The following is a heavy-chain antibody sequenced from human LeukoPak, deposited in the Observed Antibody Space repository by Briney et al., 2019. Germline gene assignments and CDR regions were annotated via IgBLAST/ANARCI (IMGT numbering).Heavy chain of an antibody. CDR2: IYYSGST. CDR1: GDSISSRSYY. D-gene: IGHD6-19*01. CDR3: ARRPDGGGWL. Sequence: SETLSLTCTVSGDSISSRSYYWGWIRQPPGKGLEWIGSIYYSGSTYYNPSLKSRVTISVDTSKIQFSLRLSSVTAADTAVYYCARRPDGGGWLWGGGTLVRVS. V-gene: IGHV4-39*01. J-gene: IGHJ4*02.